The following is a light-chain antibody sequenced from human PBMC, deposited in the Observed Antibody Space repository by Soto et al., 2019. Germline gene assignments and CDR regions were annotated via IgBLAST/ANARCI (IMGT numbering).Light chain of an antibody. CDR3: QHLYSYPFT. J-gene: IGKJ3*01. CDR1: QGISTY. V-gene: IGKV1-9*01. CDR2: AAS. Sequence: DIQLTQSPSFMSASVGDRVTITCRASQGISTYLAWYQQKPGKAPKLLISAASTLQSGVPSRFSGSGSGTEFTLTISSLQAEDFATYYCQHLYSYPFTFGPGTKVDIK.